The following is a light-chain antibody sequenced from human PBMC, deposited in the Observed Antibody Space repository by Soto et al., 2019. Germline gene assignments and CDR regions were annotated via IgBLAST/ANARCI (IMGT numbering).Light chain of an antibody. Sequence: DIQRTQSPSSVSVCGGGSIDITCRASQGITNRLAWYQQKPGKAPKLLIYEASSLQSGVPSRISGSGSGTDFTLTISSLQPEDFATYYCQQANSFPITFGQGTRLEI. CDR3: QQANSFPIT. V-gene: IGKV1D-12*01. CDR2: EAS. J-gene: IGKJ5*01. CDR1: QGITNR.